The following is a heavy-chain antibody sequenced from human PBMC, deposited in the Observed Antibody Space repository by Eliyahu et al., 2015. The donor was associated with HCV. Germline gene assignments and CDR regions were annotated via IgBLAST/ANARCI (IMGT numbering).Heavy chain of an antibody. CDR2: IHXSGXT. V-gene: IGHV4-59*01. CDR1: GGSIXTXY. J-gene: IGHJ5*02. Sequence: QVQLQESGPGLVKPSETLSLTCTVSGGSIXTXYWSWIRQPPGKGLXWVGYIHXSGXTNYHPPLKXRVTISVDTXKNQFSLNLTSVTAADTAVYYCASGGGGIAVAGTGGWFDPWGQGTLVTVSS. CDR3: ASGGGGIAVAGTGGWFDP. D-gene: IGHD6-19*01.